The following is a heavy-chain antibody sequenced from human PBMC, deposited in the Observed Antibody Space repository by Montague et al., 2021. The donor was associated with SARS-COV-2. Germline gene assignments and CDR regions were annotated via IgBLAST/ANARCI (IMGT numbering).Heavy chain of an antibody. D-gene: IGHD3-22*01. CDR3: ARGRQWLVLGQVDY. CDR2: ISFDGSSK. V-gene: IGHV3-30*04. Sequence: SLRLSCAASVFTFSSHPMHWVRQAPGNGLEWVAVISFDGSSKYYVDSXXGRLTISRYNSKNTLFLQMNSLRVEDTAVYYCARGRQWLVLGQVDYWGQGTLVTVSP. J-gene: IGHJ4*02. CDR1: VFTFSSHP.